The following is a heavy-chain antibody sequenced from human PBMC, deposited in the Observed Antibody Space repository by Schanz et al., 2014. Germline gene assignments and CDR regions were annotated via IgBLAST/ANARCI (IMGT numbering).Heavy chain of an antibody. CDR1: GFTFSSYA. J-gene: IGHJ5*02. CDR2: ISSGGGST. Sequence: EVQLLESGGGLVQPGGSLRLSCAASGFTFSSYAMSWVRQAPGKGLEWVSSISSGGGSTYYADSVKGRFTISRDNSKNTLYLQMNSLRAEDTAVYYCTRDVRLDRRGNWFDPWGQGTLVTVSS. CDR3: TRDVRLDRRGNWFDP. D-gene: IGHD1-1*01. V-gene: IGHV3-23*01.